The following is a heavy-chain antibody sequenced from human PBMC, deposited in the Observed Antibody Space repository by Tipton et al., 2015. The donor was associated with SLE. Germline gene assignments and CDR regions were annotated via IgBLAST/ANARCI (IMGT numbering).Heavy chain of an antibody. CDR1: GGSISSHY. J-gene: IGHJ4*02. CDR3: ARVTRGFYYFDY. Sequence: TLSLTCTVSGGSISSHYWSWIRQPPGKGLEWIGEINHSGSTNYNPSLKSRVTISVDTSKNQFSLKLSSVTAADTAVYYCARVTRGFYYFDYWGQGTLVTVSS. V-gene: IGHV4-59*11. D-gene: IGHD2-2*01. CDR2: INHSGST.